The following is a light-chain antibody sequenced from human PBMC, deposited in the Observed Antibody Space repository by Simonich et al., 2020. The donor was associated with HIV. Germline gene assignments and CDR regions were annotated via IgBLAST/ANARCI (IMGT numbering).Light chain of an antibody. V-gene: IGKV1-39*01. CDR1: QSISSY. Sequence: DIQMTQSPSSLSASVGERVTITCRASQSISSYLNWYQQKPGKAPKLLIYGASSLQTGVPSRFTGRRSGTDFTLTISRLQPEDFATYYCLQDYNYPWTFGQWTKVEIK. CDR2: GAS. CDR3: LQDYNYPWT. J-gene: IGKJ1*01.